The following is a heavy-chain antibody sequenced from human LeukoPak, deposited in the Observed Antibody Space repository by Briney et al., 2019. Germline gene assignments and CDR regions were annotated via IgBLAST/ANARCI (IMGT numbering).Heavy chain of an antibody. CDR1: GGSITSDGYY. CDR2: ISYIGNS. V-gene: IGHV4-31*03. Sequence: PSQTLSLTCTVSGGSITSDGYYWSWIRQHPGKGLEWIGYISYIGNSYYNPSLKSRVTVSSDTSKNQFSPRLNSVTAADTAVYYCARGRIVVVPPAGVGDWFDPWGQGTLVTVSS. D-gene: IGHD2-2*01. J-gene: IGHJ5*02. CDR3: ARGRIVVVPPAGVGDWFDP.